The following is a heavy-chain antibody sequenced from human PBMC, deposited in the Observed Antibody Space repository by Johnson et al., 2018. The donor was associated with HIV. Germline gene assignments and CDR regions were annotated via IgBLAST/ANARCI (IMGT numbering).Heavy chain of an antibody. J-gene: IGHJ3*02. CDR3: AKRPGGDCSHEVGFDI. Sequence: QVQLVESGGGVVQPGTSLRLSCAASGFTFSSFAMHWVRQAPGKGLEWMAFISYDGSNKYFTDSVKGRFTISRDNSKNTLFMQMKSLRAEDTAVDYCAKRPGGDCSHEVGFDIWGQGTMVTVSS. D-gene: IGHD3-16*01. CDR1: GFTFSSFA. V-gene: IGHV3-30-3*02. CDR2: ISYDGSNK.